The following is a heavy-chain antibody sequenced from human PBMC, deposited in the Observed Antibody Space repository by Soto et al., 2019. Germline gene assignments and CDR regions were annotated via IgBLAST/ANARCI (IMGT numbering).Heavy chain of an antibody. J-gene: IGHJ6*02. CDR3: ARLQFSDFWSGSVPMDV. CDR1: GGSVSSGSYQ. D-gene: IGHD3-3*01. CDR2: IYYTGIT. V-gene: IGHV4-61*01. Sequence: PSETLSLTCTVSGGSVSSGSYQWSWIRQSPGKGLEWIGYIYYTGITNYNPSLKSRVTISVDTSKNQFSLKLTSVTAADTALYFCARLQFSDFWSGSVPMDVWGQGTTVTVSS.